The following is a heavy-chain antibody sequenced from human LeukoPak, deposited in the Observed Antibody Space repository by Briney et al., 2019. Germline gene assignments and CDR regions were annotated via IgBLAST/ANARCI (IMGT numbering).Heavy chain of an antibody. J-gene: IGHJ6*03. CDR3: AKDNGRYYYYYMDV. CDR2: ISWNSGSI. V-gene: IGHV3-9*03. CDR1: GFTFDDYA. Sequence: PGGSLRLSCAASGFTFDDYAMHWVRQAPGQGLEWVSGISWNSGSIGYADSVKGRFTISRDNAKNSLYLQMNSLRAEDMALYYCAKDNGRYYYYYMDVWGKGTTVTVSS.